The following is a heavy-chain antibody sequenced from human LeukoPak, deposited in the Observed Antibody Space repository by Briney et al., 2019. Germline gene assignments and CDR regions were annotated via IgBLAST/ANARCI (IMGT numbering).Heavy chain of an antibody. CDR1: GFPVSSNY. CDR3: ARVARQGRETD. V-gene: IGHV3-53*05. J-gene: IGHJ4*02. CDR2: IYSGGST. Sequence: GGSLRLSCAASGFPVSSNYMSWVRQAPGKGLEWVSVIYSGGSTYYADSVKGRFTISRDNSKNTLYLQMNSLRSEDTAVYYCARVARQGRETDWGQGTLVTVSS. D-gene: IGHD1-14*01.